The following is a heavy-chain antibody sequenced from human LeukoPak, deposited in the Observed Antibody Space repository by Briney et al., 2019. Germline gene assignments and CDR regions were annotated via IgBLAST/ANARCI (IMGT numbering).Heavy chain of an antibody. V-gene: IGHV3-23*01. J-gene: IGHJ4*02. Sequence: GGSLRLSCTASGFTFSTYDMSWVRQAPGKGLEWVSTVRVNGRSTYYADSVKGRFTISRDNSKNTLYLQMNSLRAEDTALYYCAKTGEPSNYYFDYWGQGALVTVSS. D-gene: IGHD2-8*02. CDR3: AKTGEPSNYYFDY. CDR2: VRVNGRST. CDR1: GFTFSTYD.